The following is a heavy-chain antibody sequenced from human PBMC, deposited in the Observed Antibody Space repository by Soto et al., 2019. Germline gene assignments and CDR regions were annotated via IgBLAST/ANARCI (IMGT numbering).Heavy chain of an antibody. V-gene: IGHV3-21*01. Sequence: VGSLSLSCAASGFTFSSYSMNWVRQSPGKGLEWVSSISSSTSYIYYADSVKGRFTISRDNTKNSLYLQMNSLRAEDTAVYYCARDRGTHSGSYSFWFDPWGQGTLVTVST. D-gene: IGHD1-26*01. CDR2: ISSSTSYI. J-gene: IGHJ5*02. CDR3: ARDRGTHSGSYSFWFDP. CDR1: GFTFSSYS.